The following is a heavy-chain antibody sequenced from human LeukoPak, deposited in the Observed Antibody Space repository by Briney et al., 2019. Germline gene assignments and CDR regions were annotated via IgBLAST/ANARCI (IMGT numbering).Heavy chain of an antibody. Sequence: GGSLRLSCAASGFTFSSHAMNWVRQTPGKGLEWVSSIGGIGASTYYADSVKGRFTISRDNSKNTLYLQMNSLRAEDTAVYYCAKVYASSWYGEFDYWGQGTLVTVSS. CDR3: AKVYASSWYGEFDY. V-gene: IGHV3-23*01. CDR1: GFTFSSHA. D-gene: IGHD6-13*01. CDR2: IGGIGAST. J-gene: IGHJ4*02.